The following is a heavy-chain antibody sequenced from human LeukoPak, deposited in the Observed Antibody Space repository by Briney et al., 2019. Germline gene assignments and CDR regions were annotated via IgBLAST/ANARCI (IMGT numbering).Heavy chain of an antibody. Sequence: ASVKVSCKVSGYTLTELSMHWVRQAPGKGLEWMGGFDPEDGETIYAQKFQGRVTMTEDTSTDTAYMELSRLRSDDTAVYYCARAYCSSTSCYRRGFDYWGQGTLVTVSS. V-gene: IGHV1-24*01. CDR3: ARAYCSSTSCYRRGFDY. J-gene: IGHJ4*02. D-gene: IGHD2-2*01. CDR2: FDPEDGET. CDR1: GYTLTELS.